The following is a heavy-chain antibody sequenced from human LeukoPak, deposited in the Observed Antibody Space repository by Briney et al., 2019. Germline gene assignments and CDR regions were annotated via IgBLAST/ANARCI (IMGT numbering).Heavy chain of an antibody. V-gene: IGHV3-9*01. J-gene: IGHJ4*02. CDR3: ATSSSSSSWGFDY. CDR2: ISWNSGSI. CDR1: GFTFDDYA. Sequence: GGSLRLSCAASGFTFDDYAMHWVRQAPGKGLERVSGISWNSGSIGYADSVKGRFTISRDNAKNSLYLQMNSLRAEDTALYYCATSSSSSSWGFDYWGQGTLVTVSS. D-gene: IGHD6-6*01.